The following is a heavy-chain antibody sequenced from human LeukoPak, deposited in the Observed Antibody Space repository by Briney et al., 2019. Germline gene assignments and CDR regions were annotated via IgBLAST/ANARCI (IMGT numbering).Heavy chain of an antibody. CDR1: GGSFSGYY. CDR3: ARHTLRGVPDY. Sequence: SETLSLTCAVYGGSFSGYYWSWIRQPPGKGLEWIGEINHSGSTNYNPSLKSRVTTPVDTSKNQFSLKLSSVTAADTAVYYCARHTLRGVPDYWGQGTLVTVSS. CDR2: INHSGST. J-gene: IGHJ4*02. D-gene: IGHD3-10*01. V-gene: IGHV4-34*01.